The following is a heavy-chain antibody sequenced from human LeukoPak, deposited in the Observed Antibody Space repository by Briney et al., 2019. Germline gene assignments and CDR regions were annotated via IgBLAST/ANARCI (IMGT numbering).Heavy chain of an antibody. CDR1: GGSISSYY. D-gene: IGHD1-1*01. CDR3: ARDLDWDDEDYYYGMDV. J-gene: IGHJ6*02. CDR2: IYYNGNT. V-gene: IGHV4-59*01. Sequence: PSETLSLTCTVSGGSISSYYWSWIRQPPGKALEWIGYIYYNGNTNYNPALKRRVTISVDTSKNQFSLRLSSVTAADTAVYYCARDLDWDDEDYYYGMDVWGQGTTVTVSS.